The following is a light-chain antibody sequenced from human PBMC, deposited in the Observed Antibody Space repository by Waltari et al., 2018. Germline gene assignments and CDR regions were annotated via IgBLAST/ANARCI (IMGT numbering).Light chain of an antibody. Sequence: QSALTQPASMSGSPGQSITISCTGTSSDVGGYNYVSWYQQHPGKAPKLMMSKVSNRPPGVSSRFSGSESGNTASLTISGLQAEDEADYYCSSYTSSSTYVFGTGTKVTVL. J-gene: IGLJ1*01. CDR3: SSYTSSSTYV. V-gene: IGLV2-14*01. CDR1: SSDVGGYNY. CDR2: KVS.